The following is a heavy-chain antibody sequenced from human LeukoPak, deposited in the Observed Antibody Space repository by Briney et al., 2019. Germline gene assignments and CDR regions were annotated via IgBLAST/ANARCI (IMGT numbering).Heavy chain of an antibody. CDR3: ARAVYDSSGYYYVSWWLDP. CDR1: GGSLSSSSYY. V-gene: IGHV4-39*06. Sequence: SETLSLTCIVSGGSLSSSSYYWGWIRQPPGKGLEWIGSIYHSGSTYYNPSLKSRVTISVDTSKNQFPLKLSSVTAADTAVYYCARAVYDSSGYYYVSWWLDPWGQGTLVTVSS. J-gene: IGHJ5*02. D-gene: IGHD3-22*01. CDR2: IYHSGST.